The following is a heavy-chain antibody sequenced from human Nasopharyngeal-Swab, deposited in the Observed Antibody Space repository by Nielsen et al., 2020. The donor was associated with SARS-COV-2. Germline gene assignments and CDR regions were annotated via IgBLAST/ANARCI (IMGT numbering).Heavy chain of an antibody. J-gene: IGHJ4*02. CDR3: TRGLTGHIVQWNPSPY. D-gene: IGHD1-14*01. CDR1: GFSITTYS. CDR2: ISELGTGL. Sequence: GESLKISCAASGFSITTYSMTWVRQAPGKGLEWISGISELGTGLYYADSVWGRFTISRETSKNTVYLQMNTLRADDTALYFCTRGLTGHIVQWNPSPYWGQGTLVTVSS. V-gene: IGHV3-23*01.